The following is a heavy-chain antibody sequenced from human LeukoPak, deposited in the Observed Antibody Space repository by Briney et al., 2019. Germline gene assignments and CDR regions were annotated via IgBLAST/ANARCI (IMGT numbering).Heavy chain of an antibody. CDR3: ARGFSTAAAPSYYFDY. CDR1: GGSISSSSYY. D-gene: IGHD6-13*01. CDR2: IYYSGST. Sequence: SETLSLTCTVSGGSISSSSYYWGWIRQPPGKGLEWIGSIYYSGSTNYNPSLKSRVTISVDKSKNQFSLKLSSVTAADTAVYYCARGFSTAAAPSYYFDYWGQGTLVTVSS. J-gene: IGHJ4*02. V-gene: IGHV4-39*07.